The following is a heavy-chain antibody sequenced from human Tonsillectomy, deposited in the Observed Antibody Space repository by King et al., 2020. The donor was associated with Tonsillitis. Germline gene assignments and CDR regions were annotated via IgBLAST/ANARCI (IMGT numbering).Heavy chain of an antibody. CDR2: ISYDGSNK. J-gene: IGHJ4*02. Sequence: VQLVESGGGVVQPGRSLRLSCAASGFTFSSYAMHWVRQAPGKGLEWVAVISYDGSNKYYADSVKGRFTISRDNSKNTLYLQMNSPRAEDTAVYYCARDLNNGYNSRFFDYWGQGTLVTVSS. D-gene: IGHD5-24*01. V-gene: IGHV3-30*04. CDR3: ARDLNNGYNSRFFDY. CDR1: GFTFSSYA.